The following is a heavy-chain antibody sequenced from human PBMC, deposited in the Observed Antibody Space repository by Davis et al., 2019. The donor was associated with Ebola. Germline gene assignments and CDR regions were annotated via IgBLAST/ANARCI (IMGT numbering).Heavy chain of an antibody. D-gene: IGHD6-6*01. V-gene: IGHV4-34*01. J-gene: IGHJ6*02. CDR3: ARVKGRSSSTYYYYYGMDV. CDR2: INHSGST. CDR1: GGSISSYY. Sequence: SETLSLTCTVSGGSISSYYWSWIRQPPGKGLEWIGEINHSGSTNYNPSLKSRVTISVDTSKNQFSLKLSSVTAAETAVYYCARVKGRSSSTYYYYYGMDVWGQGTTVTVSS.